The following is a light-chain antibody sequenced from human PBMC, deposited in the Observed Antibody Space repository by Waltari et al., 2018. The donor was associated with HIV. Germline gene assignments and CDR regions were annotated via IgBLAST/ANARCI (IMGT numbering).Light chain of an antibody. J-gene: IGLJ3*02. Sequence: QSVLTQPPSVSGAPGQRVTISCTGRSSNIGAGYDVHWYQQLPGTAPKLLIYGNSNRPSGVPDRFSGSKSGTSASLASTGLQAEDEAEYYCQSYDSSLSGWVFGGGTKLTVL. CDR1: SSNIGAGYD. CDR2: GNS. V-gene: IGLV1-40*01. CDR3: QSYDSSLSGWV.